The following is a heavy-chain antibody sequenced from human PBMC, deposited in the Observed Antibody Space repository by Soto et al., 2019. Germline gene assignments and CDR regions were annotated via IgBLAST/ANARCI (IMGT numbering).Heavy chain of an antibody. CDR1: GYSFTSYW. V-gene: IGHV5-51*01. D-gene: IGHD6-6*01. CDR3: AREYPTSSLDT. J-gene: IGHJ5*02. Sequence: PGESLKISCKGSGYSFTSYWIAWVRQMPGKGLEWMGIIYPGDSDTRYSPSFQGQVTISADKSINTVYLQWSSLKASDTALYYCAREYPTSSLDTWGQGTLVTVSS. CDR2: IYPGDSDT.